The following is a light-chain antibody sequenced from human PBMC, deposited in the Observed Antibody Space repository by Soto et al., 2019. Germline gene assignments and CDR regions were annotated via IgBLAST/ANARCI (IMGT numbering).Light chain of an antibody. CDR1: QGIGND. Sequence: DIQMTQSPSSLSASVVDRFTLTCRASQGIGNDLGWYQQKPGKAPKLLIYAASTLQSGVPLRFSGSGSGTDFTLTISSLQPEDFATYYCQQRRGTFGQGTKVDIK. CDR2: AAS. V-gene: IGKV1-17*01. CDR3: QQRRGT. J-gene: IGKJ1*01.